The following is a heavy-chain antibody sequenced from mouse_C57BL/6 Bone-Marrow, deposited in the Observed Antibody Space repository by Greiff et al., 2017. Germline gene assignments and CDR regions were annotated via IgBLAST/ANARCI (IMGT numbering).Heavy chain of an antibody. D-gene: IGHD1-1*01. V-gene: IGHV1-22*01. CDR2: INPNNGGT. CDR3: ARSEGAHYYGSSFQDYYFDY. CDR1: GYTFTDYN. Sequence: EVQLQQSGPELVKPGASVKMSCKASGYTFTDYNMHWVKQSHGKSLEWIGYINPNNGGTSYNQKFKGKATLTVNKSSSTAYMELRSLTSEDSAVYYCARSEGAHYYGSSFQDYYFDYWGQGTTLTVSS. J-gene: IGHJ2*01.